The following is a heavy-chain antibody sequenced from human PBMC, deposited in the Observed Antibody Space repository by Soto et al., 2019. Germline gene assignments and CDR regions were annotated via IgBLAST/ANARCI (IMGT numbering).Heavy chain of an antibody. CDR3: AREGYSYGSDAFDI. D-gene: IGHD5-18*01. Sequence: SVKVACKASGYTVTCYYMHWVRQAPGQGLEWMGGIIPIFGTANYAQKFQGRVTITADESTSTAYMELSSLRSEDTAVYYCAREGYSYGSDAFDIWGQGTMVTVSS. J-gene: IGHJ3*02. CDR2: IIPIFGTA. V-gene: IGHV1-69*13. CDR1: GYTVTCYY.